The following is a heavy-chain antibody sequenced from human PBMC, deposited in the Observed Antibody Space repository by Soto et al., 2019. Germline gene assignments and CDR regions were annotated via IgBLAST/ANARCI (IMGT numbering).Heavy chain of an antibody. Sequence: PSETLSLTCTVSGGSISSSSYYWGWIRQPPGKGLEWIGSIYYSGSTYYNPSLKSRVTISVDTSKNQFSLKLSSVTAADTAVYYCARLETRGMNYFDYWGQGTLVTVS. CDR3: ARLETRGMNYFDY. CDR1: GGSISSSSYY. CDR2: IYYSGST. V-gene: IGHV4-39*01. J-gene: IGHJ4*02.